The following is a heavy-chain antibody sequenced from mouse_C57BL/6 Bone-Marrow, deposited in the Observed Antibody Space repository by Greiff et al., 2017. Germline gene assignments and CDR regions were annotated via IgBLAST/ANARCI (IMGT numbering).Heavy chain of an antibody. CDR1: GFNIKDYY. V-gene: IGHV14-1*01. CDR2: IDPEDGDT. Sequence: VQLQQSGAELVRPGATVKLSCTASGFNIKDYYMHWVKQRPEQGLEWIGRIDPEDGDTEYAPEFQGKATMTADTSSNTAYLQLSSLTSEDTAVYYCTPIYYDYQAWFAYWGQGTLVTVSA. CDR3: TPIYYDYQAWFAY. J-gene: IGHJ3*01. D-gene: IGHD2-4*01.